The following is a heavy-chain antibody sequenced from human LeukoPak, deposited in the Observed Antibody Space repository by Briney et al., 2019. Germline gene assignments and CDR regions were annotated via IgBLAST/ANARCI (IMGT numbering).Heavy chain of an antibody. J-gene: IGHJ6*03. D-gene: IGHD3-3*01. Sequence: SETLSLTCAVYGGSFSGYYWSWIRQPPGKGLEWIGEINHSGSTNYNPPLKSRVTIPVDTSKNQFSLKLSSVTAADTAVYYCARKSGYLRYYYYMDVWGKGTTVTVSS. CDR3: ARKSGYLRYYYYMDV. V-gene: IGHV4-34*01. CDR1: GGSFSGYY. CDR2: INHSGST.